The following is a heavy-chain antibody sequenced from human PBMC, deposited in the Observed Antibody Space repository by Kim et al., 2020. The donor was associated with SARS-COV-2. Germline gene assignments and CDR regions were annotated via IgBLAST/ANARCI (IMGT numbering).Heavy chain of an antibody. J-gene: IGHJ3*02. Sequence: GGSLRLSCAASGFTFSDSAMYWVRQASGKGLEWVGRIRSKANSYATAYAASVKGRFTISRDDSKNTAYLQMNSLKAEDTAIYYCTRVPPYSNSWWDAFYIWGQGTMVTVSS. CDR1: GFTFSDSA. D-gene: IGHD6-13*01. CDR3: TRVPPYSNSWWDAFYI. CDR2: IRSKANSYAT. V-gene: IGHV3-73*01.